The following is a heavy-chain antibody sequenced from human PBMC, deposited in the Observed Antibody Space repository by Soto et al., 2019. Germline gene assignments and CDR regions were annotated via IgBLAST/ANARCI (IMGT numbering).Heavy chain of an antibody. CDR3: ARAYSGYPNYYYGMDV. Sequence: SVKVSCKASGGTFSSYAISWVRQAPGQGLEWMGGIIPIFGTANYAQKFQGRVTITADESTSTAYMELSSLRSEDTAVYYCARAYSGYPNYYYGMDVWGQGTTVTVSS. CDR1: GGTFSSYA. D-gene: IGHD5-12*01. V-gene: IGHV1-69*13. CDR2: IIPIFGTA. J-gene: IGHJ6*02.